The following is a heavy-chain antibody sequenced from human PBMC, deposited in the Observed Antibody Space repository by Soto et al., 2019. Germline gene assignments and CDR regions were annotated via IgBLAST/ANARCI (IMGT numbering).Heavy chain of an antibody. CDR1: GGTFSSYA. D-gene: IGHD3-3*01. CDR2: IIPIFGTA. Sequence: SVKVSCKASGGTFSSYAISWVRQAPGQGLEWMGGIIPIFGTANYAQKFQGRVTITADESTSTAYMELSSLRSEDTAVYYCARALTYYDFWSGPSPRYGMDVWGQGTTVTVSS. CDR3: ARALTYYDFWSGPSPRYGMDV. V-gene: IGHV1-69*13. J-gene: IGHJ6*02.